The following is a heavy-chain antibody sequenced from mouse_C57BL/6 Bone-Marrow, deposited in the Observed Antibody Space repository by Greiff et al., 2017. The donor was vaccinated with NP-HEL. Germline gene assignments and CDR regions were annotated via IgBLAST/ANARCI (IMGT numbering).Heavy chain of an antibody. CDR1: GFTFSSYA. V-gene: IGHV5-4*01. CDR2: ISDGGSYT. Sequence: EVKLVESGGGLVKPGGSLKLSCAASGFTFSSYAMSWVRQTPEKRLEWVATISDGGSYTYYPDNVKGRFTISRDNAKNNLYLQMSHLKSEDTAMYYCARESLITTVVATEYFDYWGQGTTLTASS. J-gene: IGHJ2*01. CDR3: ARESLITTVVATEYFDY. D-gene: IGHD1-1*01.